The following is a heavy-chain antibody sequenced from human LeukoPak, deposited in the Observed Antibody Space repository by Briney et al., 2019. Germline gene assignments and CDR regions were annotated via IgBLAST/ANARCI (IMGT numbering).Heavy chain of an antibody. CDR1: GGSIRSSYYY. V-gene: IGHV4-39*02. Sequence: SETLSLTCTVSGGSIRSSYYYWGWIRQPPGQGLEWLGTIDYSGTTYHNPSLKSRVTISIDTSKNHFSLKLNSVTAADTAVYYCTRDSGSWTVDYWGQGTLVTVSS. D-gene: IGHD1-26*01. CDR2: IDYSGTT. CDR3: TRDSGSWTVDY. J-gene: IGHJ4*02.